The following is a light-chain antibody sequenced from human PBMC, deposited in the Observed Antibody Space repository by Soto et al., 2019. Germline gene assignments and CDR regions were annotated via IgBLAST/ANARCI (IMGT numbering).Light chain of an antibody. CDR2: GAS. CDR3: HQYDSSPRT. V-gene: IGKV3-20*01. Sequence: EIVLTQSPGTLSLSPGERATLSCRASQSVSSSYLAWYQQKPGQAPRLLIYGASSRATGIPARFSGSGSGTDFTLTISRLEPEDFAVYYCHQYDSSPRTVGGGTKVEIK. CDR1: QSVSSSY. J-gene: IGKJ4*01.